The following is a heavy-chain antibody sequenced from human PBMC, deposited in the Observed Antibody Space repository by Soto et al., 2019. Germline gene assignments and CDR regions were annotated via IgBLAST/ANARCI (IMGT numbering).Heavy chain of an antibody. V-gene: IGHV4-61*01. CDR3: ARGYDFWSGFTLNTRNTHHRLDP. J-gene: IGHJ5*02. D-gene: IGHD3-3*01. CDR2: IYYSGST. Sequence: SETLSLTCTVSGGSVSSGSYYWSWIRQPPGKGLEWIGYIYYSGSTNYNPSLKSRVTISVDTSKNQFSLKLSSVTAADTAVYYCARGYDFWSGFTLNTRNTHHRLDPWGQGTLVTVSS. CDR1: GGSVSSGSYY.